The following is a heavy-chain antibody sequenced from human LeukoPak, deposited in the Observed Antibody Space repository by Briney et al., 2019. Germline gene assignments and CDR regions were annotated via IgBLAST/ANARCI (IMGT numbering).Heavy chain of an antibody. CDR3: ARGPTVTSLYNWFDP. CDR1: GYTFTGYY. V-gene: IGHV1-2*04. Sequence: ASVKVSCKASGYTFTGYYMHWVRQAPGQGLEWMGWINPNSGGTNYAQKFQGWVTMTRDTAISTAYMELSRLRSDDTAVYYCARGPTVTSLYNWFDPWGQGTLVTVSA. CDR2: INPNSGGT. D-gene: IGHD4-17*01. J-gene: IGHJ5*02.